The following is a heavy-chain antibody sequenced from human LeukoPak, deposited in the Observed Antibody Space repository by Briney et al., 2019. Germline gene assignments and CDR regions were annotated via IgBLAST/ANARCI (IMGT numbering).Heavy chain of an antibody. J-gene: IGHJ4*02. CDR2: IYYSGST. V-gene: IGHV4-59*01. CDR1: GGSISSYY. CDR3: ARHSDYDILTGPNDY. Sequence: SETLSLTCTVSGGSISSYYWSWIRQPPGKGLEWIGYIYYSGSTNYSPSLKSRVTISVDTSKNQFSLKLSSVTAADTAVYYCARHSDYDILTGPNDYWGQGTLVTVSS. D-gene: IGHD3-9*01.